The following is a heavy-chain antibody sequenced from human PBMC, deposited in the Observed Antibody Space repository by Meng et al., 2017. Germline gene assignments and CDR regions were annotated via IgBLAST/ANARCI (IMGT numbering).Heavy chain of an antibody. Sequence: GSLRLSCTVSGGSISSYYWSWIRQPPGKGLEWIGRIYTSGSTNYNPSLKSRVTMSVDTSKNQFSLKLSSVTAADTAVYYCARKYSSGWSDGSGAFDIWGQGTMVTVSS. V-gene: IGHV4-4*07. CDR2: IYTSGST. CDR1: GGSISSYY. D-gene: IGHD6-19*01. CDR3: ARKYSSGWSDGSGAFDI. J-gene: IGHJ3*02.